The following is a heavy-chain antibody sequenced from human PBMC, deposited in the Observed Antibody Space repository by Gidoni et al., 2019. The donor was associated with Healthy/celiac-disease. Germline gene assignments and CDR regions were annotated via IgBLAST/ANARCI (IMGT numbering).Heavy chain of an antibody. D-gene: IGHD2-2*01. V-gene: IGHV1-69*01. CDR3: ARGGAGCSSTSCDFDY. Sequence: VQLVQAGAEVTKPGSSVKGYCKAAGGTVRSYAISWVRQAPGQGLEWMGGIIPSFGTANYAQKFQGRVTITADESTSTAYMELSSLRSEDTAVYYCARGGAGCSSTSCDFDYWGQGTLVTVSS. CDR2: IIPSFGTA. CDR1: GGTVRSYA. J-gene: IGHJ4*02.